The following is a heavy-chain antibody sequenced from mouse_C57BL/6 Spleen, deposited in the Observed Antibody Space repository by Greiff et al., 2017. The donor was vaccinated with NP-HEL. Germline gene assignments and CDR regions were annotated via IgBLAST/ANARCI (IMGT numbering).Heavy chain of an antibody. CDR2: IYPGSGNT. CDR3: ARDSSGLPFAY. Sequence: VQLQESGAELVRPGASVKLSCKASGYTFTDYYINWVKQRPGQGLEWIARIYPGSGNTYYNEKFKGKATLTAEKSSSTAYMQLSSLTSEDSAVYFCARDSSGLPFAYWGQGTLVTVSA. D-gene: IGHD3-2*02. CDR1: GYTFTDYY. V-gene: IGHV1-76*01. J-gene: IGHJ3*01.